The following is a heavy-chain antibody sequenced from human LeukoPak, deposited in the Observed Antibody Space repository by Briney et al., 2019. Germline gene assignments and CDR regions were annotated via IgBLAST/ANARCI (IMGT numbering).Heavy chain of an antibody. CDR3: ARIPYGSGSSGWFDL. J-gene: IGHJ5*02. CDR2: ISYDGSNK. D-gene: IGHD3-10*01. Sequence: GRSLRLSCAASGFTFSSYAMHWVRQAPGKGLEWVAVISYDGSNKYYADSVKGRFTISRDNSKNTLYLQMNSLRAEDTAVYYCARIPYGSGSSGWFDLWGQGTLVTVSS. V-gene: IGHV3-30*04. CDR1: GFTFSSYA.